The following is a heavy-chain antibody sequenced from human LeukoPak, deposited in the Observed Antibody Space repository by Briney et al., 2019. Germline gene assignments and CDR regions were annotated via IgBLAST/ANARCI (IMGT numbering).Heavy chain of an antibody. Sequence: SETLSLTCAVSGGSISTYYWNWIRQPPGKGLERIGCIYYTGTTIYNPSLKSRVTISVDTSKNQFSLTLSSVTAADTAVYYCARIAVTSSVYNWFDPWGQGTLVTVSS. CDR3: ARIAVTSSVYNWFDP. CDR1: GGSISTYY. CDR2: IYYTGTT. V-gene: IGHV4-59*08. J-gene: IGHJ5*02. D-gene: IGHD6-19*01.